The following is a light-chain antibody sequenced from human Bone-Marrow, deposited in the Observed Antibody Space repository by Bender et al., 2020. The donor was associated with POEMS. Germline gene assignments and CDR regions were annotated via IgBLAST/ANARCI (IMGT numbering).Light chain of an antibody. CDR2: TNN. J-gene: IGLJ3*02. CDR3: VAWDASLNGWV. CDR1: GSNIGGYP. Sequence: QSVLTQPPSVSGTPGQRVTISCSGSGSNIGGYPVNWYQQLPGTAPRLLIYTNNERPSGVPDRFSGSKSGTSASLAITGQSDDEAIYFCVAWDASLNGWVFGGGTKLTVL. V-gene: IGLV1-44*01.